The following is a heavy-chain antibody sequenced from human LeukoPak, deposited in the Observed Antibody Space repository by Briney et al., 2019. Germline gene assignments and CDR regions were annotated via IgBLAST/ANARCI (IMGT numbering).Heavy chain of an antibody. CDR2: IKEDGSEK. V-gene: IGHV3-7*01. CDR1: GFTFSSYW. Sequence: GGSLRLSCAASGFTFSSYWMSWVRQAPGKGLEWVANIKEDGSEKYYVDSVKGRFTISRDNAKNSLYLQMNSLRAEDTAVYYCASFGGHYFYMDVWGKGTTVTVSS. D-gene: IGHD3-16*01. J-gene: IGHJ6*03. CDR3: ASFGGHYFYMDV.